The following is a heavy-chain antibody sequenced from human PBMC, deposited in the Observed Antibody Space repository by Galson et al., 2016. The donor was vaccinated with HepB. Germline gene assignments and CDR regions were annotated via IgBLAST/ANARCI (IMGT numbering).Heavy chain of an antibody. J-gene: IGHJ6*02. D-gene: IGHD5-18*01. CDR1: GDSVTNDDAI. V-gene: IGHV6-1*01. Sequence: CAISGDSVTNDDAIWSWIRQSPSRGLEWMGRTYYRSQWFNEYAVSVKSRITINSDTSRNQLSLQLDSVTPDDTAAYFCTRGYMHTGMNVWGQGTTVTVSS. CDR3: TRGYMHTGMNV. CDR2: TYYRSQWFN.